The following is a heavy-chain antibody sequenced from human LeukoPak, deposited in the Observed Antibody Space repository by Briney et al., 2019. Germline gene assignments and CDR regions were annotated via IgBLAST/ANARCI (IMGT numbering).Heavy chain of an antibody. J-gene: IGHJ4*02. Sequence: SETLSLTCTVSGGSISSSSYYWGWIRQHPGKGLEWIGYIYYSGSTYYNPSLKSRVTISVDTSKNQFSLKLSSVTAADTAVYYCARVTGLYTMKDYFDYWGQGTLVTVSS. CDR2: IYYSGST. CDR1: GGSISSSSYY. CDR3: ARVTGLYTMKDYFDY. D-gene: IGHD2-8*02. V-gene: IGHV4-31*03.